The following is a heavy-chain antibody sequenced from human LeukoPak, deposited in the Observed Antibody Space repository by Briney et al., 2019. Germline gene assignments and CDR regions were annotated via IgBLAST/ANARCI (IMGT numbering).Heavy chain of an antibody. CDR3: ARRLTVTTSLGWFGP. CDR1: GYSFSSNW. CDR2: IYPGDSDT. J-gene: IGHJ5*02. V-gene: IGHV5-51*01. D-gene: IGHD4-17*01. Sequence: GESLKISCKGSGYSFSSNWIAWVRQMPGKGLEWMGIIYPGDSDTRYSPSFQGQVTFSVDKSINTAYLQWSSLKASDTAIYYCARRLTVTTSLGWFGPGAREPWSPSPQ.